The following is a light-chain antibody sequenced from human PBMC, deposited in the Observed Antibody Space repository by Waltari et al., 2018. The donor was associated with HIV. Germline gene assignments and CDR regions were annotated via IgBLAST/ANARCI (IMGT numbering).Light chain of an antibody. J-gene: IGLJ1*01. Sequence: QSALTQPASVSGSPGQSITISCTGTSSDVGGYNYVSWYQQHPGKAPKLMIYEVSNRPSGVSNRFSGSKSDNTASLTISGLQAEDEADYYCSSYTSSSTLEVFGTGTKVTVL. V-gene: IGLV2-14*01. CDR1: SSDVGGYNY. CDR2: EVS. CDR3: SSYTSSSTLEV.